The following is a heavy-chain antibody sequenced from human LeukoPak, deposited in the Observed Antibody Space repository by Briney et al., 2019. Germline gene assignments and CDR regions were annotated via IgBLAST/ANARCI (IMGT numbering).Heavy chain of an antibody. Sequence: GGSLRLSCAASGFTFSSYGMHWVRQAPGKGPEWVAVIWYDGSNKYYADSLKGRFTISRDNSKNTLYLQMNSLRAEDTAFFYRPKTAYDILTDDAFDIWGQGTMVTVSS. V-gene: IGHV3-33*06. J-gene: IGHJ3*02. CDR1: GFTFSSYG. CDR3: PKTAYDILTDDAFDI. D-gene: IGHD3-9*01. CDR2: IWYDGSNK.